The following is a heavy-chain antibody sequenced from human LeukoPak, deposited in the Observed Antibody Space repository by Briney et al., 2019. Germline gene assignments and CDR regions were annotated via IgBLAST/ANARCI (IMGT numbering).Heavy chain of an antibody. Sequence: SETLSLTCTVSGGSISGSSYYWGWIRQPPGKGLEWIGSIYYSGSTYYNPSLKSRVTISVDTSKNQFSLKLSSVTAADTAVYYCASQYCSGGSCYDYWGQGTLVTVSS. CDR3: ASQYCSGGSCYDY. CDR2: IYYSGST. D-gene: IGHD2-15*01. CDR1: GGSISGSSYY. J-gene: IGHJ4*02. V-gene: IGHV4-39*01.